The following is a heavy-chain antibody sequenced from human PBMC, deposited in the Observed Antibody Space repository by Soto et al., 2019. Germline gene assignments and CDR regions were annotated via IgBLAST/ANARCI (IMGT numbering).Heavy chain of an antibody. CDR2: IWNDGINK. Sequence: QVELAESGGGAVQPGRSLRLSCAASGFIFDSHGMHWVRQAPGKGLEWVAVIWNDGINKYYADSVKGRFTLSRDNSNNTGFLHMSSLRPEDTALYYCARGGGYNFGSPKFDYWGQGAQVTVSS. D-gene: IGHD5-12*01. CDR3: ARGGGYNFGSPKFDY. CDR1: GFIFDSHG. V-gene: IGHV3-33*01. J-gene: IGHJ4*02.